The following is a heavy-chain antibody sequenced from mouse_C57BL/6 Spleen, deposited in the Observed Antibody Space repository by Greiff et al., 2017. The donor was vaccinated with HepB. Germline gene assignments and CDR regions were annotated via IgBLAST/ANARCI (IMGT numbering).Heavy chain of an antibody. Sequence: EVQRVESGPELVKPGASVKISCKASGYSFTGYYMNWVKQSPEKSLEWIGEINPSTGGTTYNQKFKAKATLTVDKSSSTAYMQLKSLTSEDSAVYYCARSNWDRYFDVWGTGTTVTVSS. CDR3: ARSNWDRYFDV. D-gene: IGHD4-1*01. CDR2: INPSTGGT. CDR1: GYSFTGYY. V-gene: IGHV1-42*01. J-gene: IGHJ1*03.